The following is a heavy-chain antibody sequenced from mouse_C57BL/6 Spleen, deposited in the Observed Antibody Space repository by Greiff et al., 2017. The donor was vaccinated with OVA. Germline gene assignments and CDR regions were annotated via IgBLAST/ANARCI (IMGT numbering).Heavy chain of an antibody. CDR1: GYAFSSYW. CDR2: IYPGDGDT. V-gene: IGHV1-80*01. J-gene: IGHJ4*01. Sequence: VQLQESGAELVKPGASVKISCKASGYAFSSYWMNWVKQRPGKGLEWIGQIYPGDGDTNYNGKFKGKATLTADKSSSTAYMQLSSLTSEDSAVYFCARADYGSYAMDYWGQGTSVTVSS. CDR3: ARADYGSYAMDY. D-gene: IGHD1-1*01.